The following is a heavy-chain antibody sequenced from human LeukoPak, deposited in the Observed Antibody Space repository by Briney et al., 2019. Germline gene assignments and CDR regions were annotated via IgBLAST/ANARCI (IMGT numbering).Heavy chain of an antibody. V-gene: IGHV1-69*04. CDR2: IIPILGIA. J-gene: IGHJ5*02. D-gene: IGHD5-18*01. Sequence: SVKVSCKASGGTFSSYAISWVRQAPGQGLEWMGRIIPILGIANYAQKFQGRVTITADKSTSTAYMELSSLRSEDTAMYYCARDSIQLWLSGVAGWFDPWGQGTLVTVSS. CDR1: GGTFSSYA. CDR3: ARDSIQLWLSGVAGWFDP.